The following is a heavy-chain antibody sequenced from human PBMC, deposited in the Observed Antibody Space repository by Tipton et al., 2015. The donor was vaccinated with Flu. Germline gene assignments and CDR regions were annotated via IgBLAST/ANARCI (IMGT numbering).Heavy chain of an antibody. CDR3: ARRSSDYGGNCFDY. V-gene: IGHV4-38-2*01. CDR1: GDSISSDYY. CDR2: MYHSGST. D-gene: IGHD4-23*01. J-gene: IGHJ4*02. Sequence: TLSLTCAVSGDSISSDYYWGWIRQFPGKGLEWIGNMYHSGSTYFNRSLRSRVSISVDKTKNQFSLKVNSVTAADTAVYYCARRSSDYGGNCFDYWGLGTLVTVSS.